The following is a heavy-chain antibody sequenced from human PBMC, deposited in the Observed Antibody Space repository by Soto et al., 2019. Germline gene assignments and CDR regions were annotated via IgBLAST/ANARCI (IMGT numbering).Heavy chain of an antibody. D-gene: IGHD6-25*01. CDR2: IIPIFCTA. Sequence: QVQLVQSGAEVKKPGSSVKVSCKASGVTFSSYAISWVRQAPGQGLEWMGGIIPIFCTANYAQNFQGRVTITADKSTSTAYMELSSMRAEDTAVYYCAPTLVYSGAPVQDYWGQGTIVTVSS. V-gene: IGHV1-69*06. CDR3: APTLVYSGAPVQDY. J-gene: IGHJ4*02. CDR1: GVTFSSYA.